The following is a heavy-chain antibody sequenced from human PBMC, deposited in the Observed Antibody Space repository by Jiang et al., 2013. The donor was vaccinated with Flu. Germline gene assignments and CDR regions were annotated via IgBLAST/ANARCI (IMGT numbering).Heavy chain of an antibody. V-gene: IGHV4-39*07. CDR2: IDYSGRT. Sequence: LLKPSETPSLTCTVSGGSISSSSYYWDWIRQPPGKGLEWIGSIDYSGRTYFNPSLKHRVTISVDTSKNQFSLKLSSVTAADTAVYYCARHGVPTVTIKRAFDIWGQGTMVTVSS. CDR1: GGSISSSSYY. J-gene: IGHJ3*02. CDR3: ARHGVPTVTIKRAFDI. D-gene: IGHD4-17*01.